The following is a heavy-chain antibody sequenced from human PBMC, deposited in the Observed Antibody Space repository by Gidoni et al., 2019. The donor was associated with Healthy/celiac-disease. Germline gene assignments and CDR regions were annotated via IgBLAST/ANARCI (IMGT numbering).Heavy chain of an antibody. J-gene: IGHJ6*02. CDR2: ISSNGGST. Sequence: EVQLVESGGGLVQPGGSLRRPCAASGFTFSSYPMHWVRQAPGKGLEYVSAISSNGGSTYYANSVKGRFTISRDNSKNTLYLQMGSLRAEDMAVYYCARFQGGDGDGYYYYYGMDVWGQGTTVTVSS. CDR3: ARFQGGDGDGYYYYYGMDV. V-gene: IGHV3-64*01. D-gene: IGHD4-17*01. CDR1: GFTFSSYP.